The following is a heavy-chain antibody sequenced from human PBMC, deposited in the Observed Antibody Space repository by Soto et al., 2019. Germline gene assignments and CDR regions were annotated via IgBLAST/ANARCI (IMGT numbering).Heavy chain of an antibody. CDR2: INYSGST. J-gene: IGHJ6*02. CDR1: GDSISTSTYF. Sequence: SETLSLTCIVSGDSISTSTYFWNWIRQPPGKGLEWIGSINYSGSTNYNPSLKSRVTISVDTSKNQFSLKLSSVTAADTAVYYCARVALLRYFDWLLDSRLYGMDVWGQGTTVTVSS. D-gene: IGHD3-9*01. V-gene: IGHV4-39*07. CDR3: ARVALLRYFDWLLDSRLYGMDV.